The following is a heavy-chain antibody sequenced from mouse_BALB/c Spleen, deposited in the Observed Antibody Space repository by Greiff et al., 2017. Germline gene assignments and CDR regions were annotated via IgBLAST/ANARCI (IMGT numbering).Heavy chain of an antibody. CDR2: ISNGGGST. J-gene: IGHJ3*01. Sequence: EVQGVESGGGLVQPGGSLKLSCAASGFTFSSYTMSWVRQTPEKRLEWVAYISNGGGSTYYPDTVKGRFTISRDNAKNTLYLQMSSLKSEDTAMYYCARSIYYDYDGAWFAYWGQGTLVTVSA. D-gene: IGHD2-4*01. V-gene: IGHV5-12-2*01. CDR1: GFTFSSYT. CDR3: ARSIYYDYDGAWFAY.